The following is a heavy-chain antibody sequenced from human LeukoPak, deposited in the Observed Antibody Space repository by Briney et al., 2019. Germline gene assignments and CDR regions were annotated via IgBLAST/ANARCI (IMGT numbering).Heavy chain of an antibody. D-gene: IGHD5-24*01. CDR1: GYTFTSYG. CDR3: ARDSVAMSTIRDFGY. J-gene: IGHJ4*02. Sequence: ASVTVSCTASGYTFTSYGFSWVRQAPGRGLEWMGWISAYNGDTNYAQKVQGRVTMTTDTSTSTAYMELRSLRSDDTAVYYCARDSVAMSTIRDFGYWGQGTLVTVSS. V-gene: IGHV1-18*01. CDR2: ISAYNGDT.